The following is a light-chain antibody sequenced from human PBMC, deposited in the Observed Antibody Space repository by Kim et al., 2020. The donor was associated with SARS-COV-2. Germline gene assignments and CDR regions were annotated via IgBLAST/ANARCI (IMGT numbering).Light chain of an antibody. CDR2: LAS. V-gene: IGKV1-5*03. CDR3: QHYIRFPYT. J-gene: IGKJ2*01. CDR1: QTISTW. Sequence: SASVGDRATITCRASQTISTWLAWYQQKPGKAPKLLLYLASTLESGVPSRFSGSGSGTEFTLTIDSLQPDDFATYYCQHYIRFPYTFGQGTKLEIK.